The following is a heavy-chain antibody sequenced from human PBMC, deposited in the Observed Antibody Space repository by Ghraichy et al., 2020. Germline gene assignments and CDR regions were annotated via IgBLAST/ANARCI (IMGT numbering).Heavy chain of an antibody. J-gene: IGHJ6*02. Sequence: GGSLRLSCAAFGFTFDDYAMHWVRQAPGKGLEWVSLISWDGGSTYYADSVKGRFTISRDNSKNSLYLQMNSLRAEDTALYYCAKAPGSYPRYYYYHGMDVWGHGTTVTVSS. CDR1: GFTFDDYA. D-gene: IGHD3-10*01. CDR2: ISWDGGST. V-gene: IGHV3-43D*03. CDR3: AKAPGSYPRYYYYHGMDV.